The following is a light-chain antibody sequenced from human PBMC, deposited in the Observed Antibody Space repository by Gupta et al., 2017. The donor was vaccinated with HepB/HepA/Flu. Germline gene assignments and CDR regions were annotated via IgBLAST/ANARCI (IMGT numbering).Light chain of an antibody. J-gene: IGKJ1*01. V-gene: IGKV3-20*01. CDR2: GAS. Sequence: EIVLTQSPGTRSLSPGERATLSCRASQSISSSYLAWYQQKPGQAPRLLIYGASSRAAGVPDRFSGSGSGRDFSLTISRLEPEDFAVYFCHQYGTSPWTCGQGTKVEI. CDR1: QSISSSY. CDR3: HQYGTSPWT.